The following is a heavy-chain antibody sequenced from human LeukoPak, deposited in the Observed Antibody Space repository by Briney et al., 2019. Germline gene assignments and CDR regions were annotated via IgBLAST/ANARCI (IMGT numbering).Heavy chain of an antibody. V-gene: IGHV4-39*07. CDR1: GGSISSSSYY. D-gene: IGHD5-18*01. J-gene: IGHJ4*02. CDR3: ATFGYSYGSTSDY. CDR2: IYYDGNT. Sequence: PSETLSLTCTVSGGSISSSSYYWGWIRQPPGKGLEWIGYIYYDGNTYYNPSLKSRVTISVDTSKNQFSLKLSSVTAADTAVYYCATFGYSYGSTSDYWGQGTLVTVSS.